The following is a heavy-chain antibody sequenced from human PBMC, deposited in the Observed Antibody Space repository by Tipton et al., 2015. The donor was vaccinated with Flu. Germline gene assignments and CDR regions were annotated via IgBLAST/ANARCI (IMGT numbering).Heavy chain of an antibody. CDR1: GGSFSGYY. D-gene: IGHD3-22*01. CDR3: ARVGTYYYDRKNNAFDI. V-gene: IGHV4-34*01. Sequence: LRLSCAVYGGSFSGYYWSWIRQPPGKGLEWIGEINHSGSTNYNPSLKSRVTISVDTSKNQFSLKLSSVTAADTAVYYCARVGTYYYDRKNNAFDIWGQGTMVTVSS. CDR2: INHSGST. J-gene: IGHJ3*02.